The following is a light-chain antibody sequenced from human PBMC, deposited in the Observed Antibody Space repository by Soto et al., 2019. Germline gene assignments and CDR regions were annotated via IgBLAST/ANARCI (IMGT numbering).Light chain of an antibody. CDR2: SAT. Sequence: AIQVTQSPSSLSASVGDRVTITCRTSEDVRHDLAWFQQRPGKAPNLLIYSATRLQSGVPSRFSGSGSGTDFTLTISRLEPDDFAVYYCQHYGDSSWTFGQGTKVEIK. CDR1: EDVRHD. J-gene: IGKJ1*01. CDR3: QHYGDSSWT. V-gene: IGKV1-6*01.